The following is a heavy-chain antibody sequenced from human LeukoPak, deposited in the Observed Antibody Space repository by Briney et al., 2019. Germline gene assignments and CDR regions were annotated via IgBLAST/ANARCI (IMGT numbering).Heavy chain of an antibody. D-gene: IGHD1-1*01. V-gene: IGHV3-53*04. J-gene: IGHJ4*02. CDR2: IYTGGNT. CDR1: GFTISNYY. Sequence: PGGSLRLSCAASGFTISNYYMSWVRQAPRKGLEWVSVIYTGGNTYYTDAVKGRFTISRHNSKNTLYLQMNNLRAEDTAVYYCARGGPATTIDYWGQGTLVTVSP. CDR3: ARGGPATTIDY.